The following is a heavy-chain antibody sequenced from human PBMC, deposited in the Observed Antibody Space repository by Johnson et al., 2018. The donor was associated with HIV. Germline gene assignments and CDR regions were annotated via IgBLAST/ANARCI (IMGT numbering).Heavy chain of an antibody. CDR2: INWNGGRT. D-gene: IGHD6-13*01. Sequence: VQLVESGGGVVRPGGSLRLSCAASGFTFDDYGMSWVRQAPGKGLEWVSGINWNGGRTGYADSVKGRFTISRDNAKNSQYLQMNSLRAEDTAFYYCASDRDSSSWYLAFDIWGQGTMVTVSS. CDR1: GFTFDDYG. J-gene: IGHJ3*02. V-gene: IGHV3-20*04. CDR3: ASDRDSSSWYLAFDI.